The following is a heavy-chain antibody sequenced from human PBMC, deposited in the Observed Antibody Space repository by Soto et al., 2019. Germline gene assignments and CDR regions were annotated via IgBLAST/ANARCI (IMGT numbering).Heavy chain of an antibody. CDR1: GGTFSSYA. J-gene: IGHJ4*02. CDR3: AIPPPFDY. Sequence: ASVKVSCKATGGTFSSYASSCVSQAPAQGLEWMVGIIPILGTANYAQKYQGRVTITADESTSTAYMELSSLRSEETVVYYCAIPPPFDYWGQGTLVTVSS. CDR2: IIPILGTA. V-gene: IGHV1-69*13.